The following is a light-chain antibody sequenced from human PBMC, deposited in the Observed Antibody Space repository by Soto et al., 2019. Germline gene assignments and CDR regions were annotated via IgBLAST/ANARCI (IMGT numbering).Light chain of an antibody. CDR2: EVS. J-gene: IGLJ3*02. V-gene: IGLV2-14*01. CDR3: SSYTGTSTLV. Sequence: QSALTQPASVSGSPGQSITISCTGTSSDIGGYNYVSWYQQHPGKAPKLMIYEVSNWPSGVSNRFSGSKSGNTASLTISGLQAEDEADYYCSSYTGTSTLVFGGGTKVTVL. CDR1: SSDIGGYNY.